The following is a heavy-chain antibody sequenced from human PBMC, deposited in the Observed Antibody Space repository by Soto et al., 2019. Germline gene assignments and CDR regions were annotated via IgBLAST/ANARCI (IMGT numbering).Heavy chain of an antibody. V-gene: IGHV4-59*01. CDR3: ARAGRASTITIFGRKNWLDP. D-gene: IGHD3-3*01. CDR1: GSDITTYY. J-gene: IGHJ5*02. Sequence: SETLSLTCTVSGSDITTYYWSWLRQSPGKGLEWIGHIYDTGSTTYNPSLKSRVTISVDTSNKQFSLKLSSVTAADTAVYYCARAGRASTITIFGRKNWLDPCGQGTLVTVSS. CDR2: IYDTGST.